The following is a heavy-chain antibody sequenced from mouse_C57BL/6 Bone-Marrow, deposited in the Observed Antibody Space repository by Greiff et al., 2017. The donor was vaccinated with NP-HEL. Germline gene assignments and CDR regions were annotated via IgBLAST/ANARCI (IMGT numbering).Heavy chain of an antibody. D-gene: IGHD2-3*01. CDR3: ARDGVGLLRFAY. CDR2: INPYNGGT. V-gene: IGHV1-19*01. Sequence: EVQLQQSGPVLVKPGASVKMSCTASGYTFTDSYMNWVKQSHGKSLEWIGVINPYNGGTSYNQKFKGKATLTVDKSSSTAYMELNSLTSEDSAVYYCARDGVGLLRFAYWGQGTLVTVSA. CDR1: GYTFTDSY. J-gene: IGHJ3*01.